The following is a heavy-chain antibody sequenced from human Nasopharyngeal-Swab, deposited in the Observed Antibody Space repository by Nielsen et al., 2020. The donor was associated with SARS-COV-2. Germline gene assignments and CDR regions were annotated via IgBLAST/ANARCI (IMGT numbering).Heavy chain of an antibody. CDR3: TTRLGSY. V-gene: IGHV3-15*01. J-gene: IGHJ4*02. CDR1: GFTFSNVW. CDR2: IKSKTDGGTT. Sequence: GESLNTSCAAPGFTFSNVWMSWVRQAPGKGLEWVGRIKSKTDGGTTDYAAPVKGRFTISRDDSKNTLYLQMNSLKTEDTAVYYCTTRLGSYWGQGTLVTVSS.